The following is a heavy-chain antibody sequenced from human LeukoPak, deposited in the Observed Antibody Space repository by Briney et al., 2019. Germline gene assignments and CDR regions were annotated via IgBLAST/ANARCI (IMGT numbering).Heavy chain of an antibody. J-gene: IGHJ4*02. Sequence: GASVKVSCKASGGTFSSYAISWVRQAPGQGLEWMGGTIPIFGTANYAQKFQGRVTITADESTSTAYMELSSLRSEDTAVYYCARDRFYCSGGSCYSEYFDYWGQGTLATVSS. CDR2: TIPIFGTA. D-gene: IGHD2-15*01. CDR1: GGTFSSYA. V-gene: IGHV1-69*13. CDR3: ARDRFYCSGGSCYSEYFDY.